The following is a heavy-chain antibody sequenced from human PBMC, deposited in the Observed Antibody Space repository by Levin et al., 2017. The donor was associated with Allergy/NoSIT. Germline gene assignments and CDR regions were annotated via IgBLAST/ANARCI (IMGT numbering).Heavy chain of an antibody. V-gene: IGHV3-30*18. CDR2: ISFDGSNK. D-gene: IGHD4-23*01. J-gene: IGHJ3*02. CDR3: ANLLGFYGGPI. Sequence: GGSLRLSCAASGFSFSSYGMHWVRQAPGKGLEWVAVISFDGSNKYYADSVKGRFTVSRDNSKNTVHMQMNSLRVEDTAVYYCANLLGFYGGPIWGQGTMVTVSS. CDR1: GFSFSSYG.